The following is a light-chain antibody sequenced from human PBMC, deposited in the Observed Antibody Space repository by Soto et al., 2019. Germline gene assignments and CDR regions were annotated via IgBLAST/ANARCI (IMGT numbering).Light chain of an antibody. CDR1: QSVSSN. J-gene: IGKJ2*01. Sequence: EIVMTQSPATLSVSPGERATLHCRASQSVSSNLGWYQHKPGQAPRLLIYGASTRATGIPARFSGSGSGTDFTLTINGLQSEDFAVYYCQQYNDWPPGYTFGQGTKVDIK. CDR3: QQYNDWPPGYT. V-gene: IGKV3-15*01. CDR2: GAS.